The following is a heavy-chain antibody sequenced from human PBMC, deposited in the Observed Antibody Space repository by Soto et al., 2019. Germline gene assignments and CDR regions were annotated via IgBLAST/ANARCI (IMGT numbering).Heavy chain of an antibody. CDR2: IIPIFGTA. CDR1: GGTFSSYA. CDR3: ARDRLAGAQRDGMAV. Sequence: ASVKVSCKASGGTFSSYAISWVRQAPGQGLEWMGGIIPIFGTANYAQKFQGRVTITADESTSTAYMELSSLRSEDTAVYYCARDRLAGAQRDGMAVGGQGTTVPVSS. J-gene: IGHJ6*02. D-gene: IGHD6-19*01. V-gene: IGHV1-69*13.